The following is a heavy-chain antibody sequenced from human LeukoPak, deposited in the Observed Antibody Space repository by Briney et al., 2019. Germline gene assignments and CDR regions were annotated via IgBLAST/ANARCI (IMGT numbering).Heavy chain of an antibody. V-gene: IGHV5-51*01. Sequence: GESLKISCKGSGYSFTSYWIGWVRQMPGKGLEWMGIIYPGDSDTRYSPSFQGQVTISADKSISTAYLQWSSLKASDTAMYYCARREIGYCSGGSCYGGWFDPWGQGTLVTVSS. CDR1: GYSFTSYW. CDR3: ARREIGYCSGGSCYGGWFDP. J-gene: IGHJ5*02. CDR2: IYPGDSDT. D-gene: IGHD2-15*01.